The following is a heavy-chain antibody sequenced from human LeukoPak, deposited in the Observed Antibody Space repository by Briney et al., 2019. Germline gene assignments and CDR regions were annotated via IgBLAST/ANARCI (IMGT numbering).Heavy chain of an antibody. Sequence: PSETLPLTCTVSGYPISSGYYWGWIRQPPGKGLEWIGSIYHSGSTYYNPSLKSRVTISVDTSKNQFSLKLSSVTAADTAVYYCARDEGIAVTPWFDPWGQGTPVTVSS. D-gene: IGHD6-19*01. V-gene: IGHV4-38-2*02. CDR1: GYPISSGYY. CDR2: IYHSGST. CDR3: ARDEGIAVTPWFDP. J-gene: IGHJ5*02.